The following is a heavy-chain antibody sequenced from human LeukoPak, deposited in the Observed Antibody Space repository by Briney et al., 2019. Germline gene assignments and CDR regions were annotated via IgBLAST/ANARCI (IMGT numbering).Heavy chain of an antibody. V-gene: IGHV3-74*01. CDR3: VKGLDYSSSQMDS. CDR2: INSDGTST. D-gene: IGHD6-6*01. Sequence: GSLRLSCAASGFSFGSYWMHWVRQAPGKGPVWVSRINSDGTSTAYADSVKGRFTISRDNSRNTVYVQMNSLTPEDTAVYYCVKGLDYSSSQMDSWGQGTLVTVSS. J-gene: IGHJ4*02. CDR1: GFSFGSYW.